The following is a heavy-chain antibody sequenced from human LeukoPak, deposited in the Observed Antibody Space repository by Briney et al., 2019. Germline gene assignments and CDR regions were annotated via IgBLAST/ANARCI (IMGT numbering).Heavy chain of an antibody. V-gene: IGHV3-30*02. J-gene: IGHJ1*01. CDR2: IRYDGSNK. D-gene: IGHD2-2*03. CDR3: AKDLDIVVVPAAESSEYFQH. Sequence: GGSLRLSCAASGFTFSSYGMHWVRQAPGKGLEWVAFIRYDGSNKYYADSVKGRFTISRDNSKNTLYLQMNSLRAVDTAEYYCAKDLDIVVVPAAESSEYFQHWGQGTLVTVSS. CDR1: GFTFSSYG.